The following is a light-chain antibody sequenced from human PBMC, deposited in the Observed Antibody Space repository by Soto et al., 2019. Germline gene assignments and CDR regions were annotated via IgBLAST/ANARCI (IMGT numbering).Light chain of an antibody. CDR2: GAS. Sequence: DIQMTQSPSSVSVSVGVRVTITCRASQGIGSWLAWYQQKPGKAPKLLIYGASSLQSGVPLRFSGSGSGTDFTLTISSLQPEDFATYYCQQANSFPWMFGQGTKVEIK. V-gene: IGKV1-12*01. J-gene: IGKJ1*01. CDR1: QGIGSW. CDR3: QQANSFPWM.